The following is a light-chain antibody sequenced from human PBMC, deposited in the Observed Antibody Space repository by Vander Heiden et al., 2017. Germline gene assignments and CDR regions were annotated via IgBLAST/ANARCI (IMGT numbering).Light chain of an antibody. CDR1: QSVSSD. CDR3: QQYNNWPMYT. Sequence: EIVMTQSPATLSVSPGERVTLSCRASQSVSSDLAWYRQKPGQAPRLLIYAASTRATGIPVRFSGSGSGTEFTLTISSLQSEDFAVYYCQQYNNWPMYTFGQGTKLEIK. CDR2: AAS. J-gene: IGKJ2*01. V-gene: IGKV3-15*01.